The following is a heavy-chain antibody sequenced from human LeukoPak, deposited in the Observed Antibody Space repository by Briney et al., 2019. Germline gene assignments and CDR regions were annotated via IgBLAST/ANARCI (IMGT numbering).Heavy chain of an antibody. V-gene: IGHV3-30-3*01. CDR1: GFTFSSNA. Sequence: GGSLRLSCAASGFTFSSNAIHWVRQAPGKGLEWVAEISYDGGNTYYADSVKGRFTISRDNSKNTLYLQMNSQRAEDTAVYYCAKEGTGIHFDYWGQGTLVTVSS. CDR3: AKEGTGIHFDY. J-gene: IGHJ4*02. D-gene: IGHD1-1*01. CDR2: ISYDGGNT.